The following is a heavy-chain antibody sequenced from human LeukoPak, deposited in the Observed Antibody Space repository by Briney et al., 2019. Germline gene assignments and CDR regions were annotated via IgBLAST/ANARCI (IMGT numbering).Heavy chain of an antibody. CDR3: ARGIEASSGWYVIDY. J-gene: IGHJ4*02. CDR1: GYTFTSYG. CDR2: ISAYNGNT. D-gene: IGHD6-19*01. V-gene: IGHV1-18*01. Sequence: GASVKVSCKASGYTFTSYGISWVRQAPGQGLEWMGWISAYNGNTNYSQKFQGRVTITRDTSASTAYMELNSLRSEDTAVYYCARGIEASSGWYVIDYWGQGTLVTVSS.